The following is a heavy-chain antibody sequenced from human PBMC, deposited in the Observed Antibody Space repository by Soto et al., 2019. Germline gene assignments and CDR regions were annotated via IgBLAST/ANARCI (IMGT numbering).Heavy chain of an antibody. J-gene: IGHJ4*02. CDR2: ISAYNGNT. CDR3: ARGSPVGAKLDY. V-gene: IGHV1-18*01. Sequence: AXVKVSCKASGYTCTSYCISWVLQAPGQGLEWMGWISAYNGNTNYAQKLQGRVTMTTDTSTSTAYMELRSLRSDDTAVYYCARGSPVGAKLDYWGQGTLVTVSS. D-gene: IGHD1-26*01. CDR1: GYTCTSYC.